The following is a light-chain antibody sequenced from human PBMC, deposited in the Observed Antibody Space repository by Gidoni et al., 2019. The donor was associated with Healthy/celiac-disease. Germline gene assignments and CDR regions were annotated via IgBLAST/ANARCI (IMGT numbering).Light chain of an antibody. CDR1: SSDVGGYNY. CDR3: SSYTSSSTRV. Sequence: QSALTQPASVSGSPGQSITISCTGTSSDVGGYNYVSWYHQHPGKAPKLMIYEVSNRTSGVSNRFSGSKSGSTASLTISGLQAEDGADYYCSSYTSSSTRVFGGGTKLTVL. V-gene: IGLV2-14*01. J-gene: IGLJ3*02. CDR2: EVS.